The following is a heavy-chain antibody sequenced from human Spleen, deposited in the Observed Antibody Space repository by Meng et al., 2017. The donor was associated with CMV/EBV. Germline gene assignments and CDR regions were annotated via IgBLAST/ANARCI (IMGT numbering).Heavy chain of an antibody. J-gene: IGHJ6*02. CDR3: ARVSMVRGVMDGMDV. D-gene: IGHD3-10*01. CDR1: GYTFTGYY. CDR2: INSDSAAT. V-gene: IGHV1-2*02. Sequence: ASVKVSCKASGYTFTGYYMHWVRQAPGQGLEWMGWINSDSAATNHAQKFQGRVTMTRDTSISTVYMDLSRLTSDDTAIYYCARVSMVRGVMDGMDVWGQGTTVTVSS.